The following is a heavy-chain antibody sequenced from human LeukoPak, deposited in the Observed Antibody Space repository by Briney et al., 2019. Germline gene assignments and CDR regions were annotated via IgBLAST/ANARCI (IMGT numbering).Heavy chain of an antibody. Sequence: QPGGSLRLSCAASGFTFSSYWMHWVRQAPGKGLVWVSRIKIDGSSTFYADSVKGRFTISRDNAKNTLYLQMNSLRAEDTAMYYCVRDGGRLNFGNGASFDYWGQGTLVTVSS. CDR3: VRDGGRLNFGNGASFDY. V-gene: IGHV3-74*01. CDR2: IKIDGSST. CDR1: GFTFSSYW. J-gene: IGHJ4*02. D-gene: IGHD3-10*01.